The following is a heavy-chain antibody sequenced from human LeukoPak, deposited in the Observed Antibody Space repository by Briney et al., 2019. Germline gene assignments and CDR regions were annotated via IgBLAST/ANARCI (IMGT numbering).Heavy chain of an antibody. CDR1: GFTVSSNY. V-gene: IGHV3-53*01. J-gene: IGHJ4*02. D-gene: IGHD4-23*01. CDR3: TRTDGGNSPFDY. Sequence: PGGSLRLSCAASGFTVSSNYMSWVRQAPGKGLEWVSVIYSGGSTYYADSVKGRFTISRDNSKNTLYLQMNSLRAEDTAVYYCTRTDGGNSPFDYWGQGTLVTVSS. CDR2: IYSGGST.